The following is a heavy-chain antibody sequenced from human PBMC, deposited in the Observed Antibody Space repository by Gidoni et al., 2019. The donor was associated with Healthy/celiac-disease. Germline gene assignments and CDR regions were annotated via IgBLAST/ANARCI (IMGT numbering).Heavy chain of an antibody. CDR1: GFTFSRYA. J-gene: IGHJ1*01. CDR3: AKDRIAVAGTAGEYFQH. D-gene: IGHD6-19*01. CDR2: ISGSGGST. V-gene: IGHV3-23*01. Sequence: EVQLLESGGGLVQPGGSLRLSCAASGFTFSRYAMSWVRQAPGKGLEWVSAISGSGGSTYYADSVKGRFTISRDNSKNTLYLQMNSLRAEDTAVYYCAKDRIAVAGTAGEYFQHWGQGTLVTVSS.